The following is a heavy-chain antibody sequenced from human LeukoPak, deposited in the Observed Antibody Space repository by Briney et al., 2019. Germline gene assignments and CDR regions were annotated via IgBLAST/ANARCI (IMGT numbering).Heavy chain of an antibody. CDR3: ARTAVLRFLEWSTRANWFDP. CDR1: GYTFTSYD. D-gene: IGHD3-3*01. V-gene: IGHV1-8*03. Sequence: GASVKVSCKASGYTFTSYDINWVRQATGQGLEWMGWMNPNSGNTGYAQKFQGRVTITRNTSISTAYMELSSLRSEDTAVYYCARTAVLRFLEWSTRANWFDPWGQGTLVTVSS. CDR2: MNPNSGNT. J-gene: IGHJ5*02.